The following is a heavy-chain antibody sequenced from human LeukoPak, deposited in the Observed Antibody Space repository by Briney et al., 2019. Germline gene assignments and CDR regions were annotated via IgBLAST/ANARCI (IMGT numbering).Heavy chain of an antibody. CDR2: IYYSGST. J-gene: IGHJ4*02. V-gene: IGHV4-59*01. CDR3: ARAKRYDFWSGYYLDY. D-gene: IGHD3-3*01. Sequence: PSETLSLTCTVSGGSISSYYWSWIRQPPGKGLEWIGYIYYSGSTNYNPSPKSRVTISVDTSKNQFSLKLSSVTAADTAVYYCARAKRYDFWSGYYLDYWGQGTLVTVSS. CDR1: GGSISSYY.